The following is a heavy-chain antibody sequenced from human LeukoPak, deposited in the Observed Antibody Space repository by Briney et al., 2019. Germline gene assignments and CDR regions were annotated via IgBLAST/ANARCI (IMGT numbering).Heavy chain of an antibody. D-gene: IGHD2-15*01. CDR3: ARAQDGPYYLDY. CDR2: ISSSGSSI. Sequence: PGGSLRLSCVASGFIFSNYEMNWVRQAPGKGLEWVSYISSSGSSIYYADSVKGRFTFSRDSAKNSLYLQMNSLRAEDTAVYYCARAQDGPYYLDYWGQGTLVTVSS. J-gene: IGHJ4*02. CDR1: GFIFSNYE. V-gene: IGHV3-48*03.